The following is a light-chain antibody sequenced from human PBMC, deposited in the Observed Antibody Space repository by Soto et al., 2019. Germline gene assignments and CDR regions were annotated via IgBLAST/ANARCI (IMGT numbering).Light chain of an antibody. V-gene: IGLV2-14*03. CDR1: MRDIGAYNL. Sequence: QSALTQPASVSWSPGQSITISCAGTMRDIGAYNLVSWYQQHPGKAPQLIIYEVRNRPSGISFRFSGSKSGNTASLTISGLQAEDEADYYCSSFTSTSTLIFGGGTQLTVL. J-gene: IGLJ2*01. CDR3: SSFTSTSTLI. CDR2: EVR.